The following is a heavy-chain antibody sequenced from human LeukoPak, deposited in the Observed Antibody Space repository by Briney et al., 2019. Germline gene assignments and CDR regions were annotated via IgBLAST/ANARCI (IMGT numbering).Heavy chain of an antibody. CDR3: ARNYDSSGNLDY. J-gene: IGHJ4*02. D-gene: IGHD3-22*01. CDR2: MNPNSGNT. CDR1: GYTFTSYD. V-gene: IGHV1-8*03. Sequence: ASVKVSCKASGYTFTSYDINWVRQATGQGLEWMGWMNPNSGNTGYAQKFQGRVTITRNTSISTAYMELSSLRSEDTAVYYCARNYDSSGNLDYWGQGTLVTVSS.